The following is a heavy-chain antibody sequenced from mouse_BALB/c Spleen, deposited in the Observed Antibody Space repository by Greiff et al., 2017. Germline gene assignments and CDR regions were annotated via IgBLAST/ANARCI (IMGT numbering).Heavy chain of an antibody. CDR2: INPSTGYT. CDR3: ARGPWYFDV. J-gene: IGHJ1*01. Sequence: VKVVESGAELAKPGASVKMSCKASGYTFTSYWMHWVKQRPGQGLEWIGYINPSTGYTEYNQKFKDKATLTADKSSSTAYMQLSSLTSEDSAVYYCARGPWYFDVWGAGTTVTVSS. CDR1: GYTFTSYW. V-gene: IGHV1-7*01.